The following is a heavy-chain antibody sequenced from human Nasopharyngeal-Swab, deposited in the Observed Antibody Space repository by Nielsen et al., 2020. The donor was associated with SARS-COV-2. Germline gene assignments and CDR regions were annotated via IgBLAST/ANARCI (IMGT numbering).Heavy chain of an antibody. J-gene: IGHJ4*02. Sequence: GESLKISCAASGFTFSRYEMNWVRQAPGKGLEWVSYITSGGGKTYYADSVKGRFTISRDNDKNSLYLQMNGLRAEDTAVYYCAGQPSWYYFDYWGQGTLVTVSS. D-gene: IGHD6-13*01. V-gene: IGHV3-48*03. CDR2: ITSGGGKT. CDR1: GFTFSRYE. CDR3: AGQPSWYYFDY.